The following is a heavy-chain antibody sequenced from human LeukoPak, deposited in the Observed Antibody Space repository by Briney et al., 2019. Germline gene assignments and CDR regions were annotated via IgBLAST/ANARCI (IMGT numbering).Heavy chain of an antibody. Sequence: ASVRVSCKASGYTFSSHDINWVRQATGQGLEWMGWINPDSGNTGYAQRFQGRVTMTRSNSISTAYMELSSLRSEDTAVYYCVRAKASYDSGSYSYYFDPWGQGTLVTVSS. CDR2: INPDSGNT. V-gene: IGHV1-8*01. CDR1: GYTFSSHD. J-gene: IGHJ5*02. CDR3: VRAKASYDSGSYSYYFDP. D-gene: IGHD3-10*01.